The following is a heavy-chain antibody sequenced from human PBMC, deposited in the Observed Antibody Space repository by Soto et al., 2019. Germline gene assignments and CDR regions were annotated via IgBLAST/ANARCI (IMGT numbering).Heavy chain of an antibody. Sequence: SETLSLTCTVSGGSISNYYWSWIRQPPGKGLEWIGYIYYSGSINYNPSLKSRVTISEDTSKNQFSPKMSSVTAADTAVYYCAREIAVAGTHYFDYWGQGTLVTVS. V-gene: IGHV4-59*01. CDR1: GGSISNYY. J-gene: IGHJ4*02. CDR3: AREIAVAGTHYFDY. D-gene: IGHD6-19*01. CDR2: IYYSGSI.